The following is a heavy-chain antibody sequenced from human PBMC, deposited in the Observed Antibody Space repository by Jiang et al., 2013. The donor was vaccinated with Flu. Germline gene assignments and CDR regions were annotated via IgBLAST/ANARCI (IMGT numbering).Heavy chain of an antibody. V-gene: IGHV3-23*01. Sequence: RLSCAASGFTFSSYAMSWVRQAPGKGLEWVSAISGSGGSTYYADSVKGRFTISRDNSKNTLYLQMNSLRAEDTAVYYCAKDRRVEAEESFSQIFDYWGQGTLVTVSS. J-gene: IGHJ4*02. CDR2: ISGSGGST. D-gene: IGHD3-10*01. CDR1: GFTFSSYA. CDR3: AKDRRVEAEESFSQIFDY.